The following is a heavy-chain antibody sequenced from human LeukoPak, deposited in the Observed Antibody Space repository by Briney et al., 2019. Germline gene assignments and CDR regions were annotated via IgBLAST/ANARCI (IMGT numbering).Heavy chain of an antibody. CDR2: IIPIFGTA. D-gene: IGHD3-10*01. Sequence: SVKVSCKASGGTFSSYAISWVRQAPGQGLEWMGGIIPIFGTANYAQKFQGRVTITTDESTSTAYMELSSLRSEDTAVYYCARGVINYYCMDVWGKGTTVTVSS. V-gene: IGHV1-69*05. CDR3: ARGVINYYCMDV. CDR1: GGTFSSYA. J-gene: IGHJ6*03.